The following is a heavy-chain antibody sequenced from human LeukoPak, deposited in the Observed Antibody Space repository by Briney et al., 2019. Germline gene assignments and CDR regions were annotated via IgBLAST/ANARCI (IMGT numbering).Heavy chain of an antibody. J-gene: IGHJ4*02. CDR1: GGSFSGYY. Sequence: SETLSLTCAVYGGSFSGYYWRWIRQPPGKGLEWIGEINHSGSTNYNPSLKSRVTISVDTSKNQFSLKLSSVTAADTAVYYCARDNIAVAGPFVYWGQGTLVTVSS. V-gene: IGHV4-34*01. D-gene: IGHD6-19*01. CDR3: ARDNIAVAGPFVY. CDR2: INHSGST.